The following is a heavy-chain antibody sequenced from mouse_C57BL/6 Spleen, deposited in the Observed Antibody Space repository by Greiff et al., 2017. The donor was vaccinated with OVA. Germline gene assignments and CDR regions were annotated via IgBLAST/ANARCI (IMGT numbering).Heavy chain of an antibody. Sequence: QVQLQQPGAELVKPGASVKLSCKASGYTFTSYWMHWVKQRPGQGLEWIGRIDPNSGGTKYNEKFKSKATLTVDKPSSTAYMQLSSLTSEDSAVYYCARYDYDAFDYWGQGTTLTVSS. CDR1: GYTFTSYW. J-gene: IGHJ2*01. V-gene: IGHV1-72*01. CDR3: ARYDYDAFDY. CDR2: IDPNSGGT. D-gene: IGHD2-4*01.